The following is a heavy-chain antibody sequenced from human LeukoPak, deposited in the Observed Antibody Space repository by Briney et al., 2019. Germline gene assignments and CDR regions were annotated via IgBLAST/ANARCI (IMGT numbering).Heavy chain of an antibody. CDR2: ISPYSGNT. V-gene: IGHV1-18*01. D-gene: IGHD1-14*01. J-gene: IGHJ4*02. CDR3: AREYESTDHD. CDR1: DYTFSNCG. Sequence: ASVKVSCKAFDYTFSNCGITWVRQAPGQGLEWMGWISPYSGNTNYAQKFQGRVTMTTDTSTNTAYMEVRSLRSDDTAVYYCAREYESTDHDWGQGTLVTVSS.